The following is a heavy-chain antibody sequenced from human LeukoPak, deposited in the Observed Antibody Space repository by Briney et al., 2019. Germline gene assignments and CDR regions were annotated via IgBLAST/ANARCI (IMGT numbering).Heavy chain of an antibody. D-gene: IGHD1-26*01. V-gene: IGHV4-61*02. CDR3: AGEVGGSWFDP. CDR2: IYSSGNT. J-gene: IGHJ5*02. CDR1: GGSISSGSHY. Sequence: SETLSLTCTVSGGSISSGSHYWGWIRPPAGKGLEWIGRIYSSGNTNYNPSLKSPVTISLDTSKNQFSLNLSSVTAADTAVYYCAGEVGGSWFDPWGLGTLVTVSS.